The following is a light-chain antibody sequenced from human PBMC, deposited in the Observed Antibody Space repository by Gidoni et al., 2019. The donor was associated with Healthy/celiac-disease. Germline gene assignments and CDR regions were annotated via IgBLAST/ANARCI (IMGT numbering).Light chain of an antibody. CDR1: QGISSA. CDR2: DAS. CDR3: QQFNSYPFT. J-gene: IGKJ3*01. V-gene: IGKV1-13*02. Sequence: AIQLTQSPSSLSASVGDRVTITCRASQGISSAFAWYQQKPGKAPKLLIYDASSLESGVPSRFSGSGSGTDFALTISSLQPEDFATYYCQQFNSYPFTFGPGTKVDIK.